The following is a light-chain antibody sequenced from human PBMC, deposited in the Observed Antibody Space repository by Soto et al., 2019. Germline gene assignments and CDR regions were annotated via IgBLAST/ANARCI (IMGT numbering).Light chain of an antibody. V-gene: IGLV3-21*04. CDR3: QVWYSSSDHVV. CDR2: YDS. CDR1: NIGSKS. Sequence: SYELTQPPSVSVAPGKTARITCGGTNIGSKSVHWYQQKPGQAPVLVIYYDSDRPSGIPERFSGSNSGNTATLTISSVEAGDDADYYCQVWYSSSDHVVFGGGTKLTVL. J-gene: IGLJ2*01.